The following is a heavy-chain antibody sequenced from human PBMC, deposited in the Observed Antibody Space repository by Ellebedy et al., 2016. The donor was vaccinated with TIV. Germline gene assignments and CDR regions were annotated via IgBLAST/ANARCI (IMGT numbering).Heavy chain of an antibody. J-gene: IGHJ4*02. V-gene: IGHV3-7*01. D-gene: IGHD6-13*01. CDR2: MKQDGSEK. Sequence: GGSLRLSXVASGFTFSNYWMSWVRQAPGKGLEWVANMKQDGSEKYYVVSVKGRFTISRDNAKNSLYLQMNSLRAEDTAVYYCARAIAAAGSYWGRGTLVTVSS. CDR1: GFTFSNYW. CDR3: ARAIAAAGSY.